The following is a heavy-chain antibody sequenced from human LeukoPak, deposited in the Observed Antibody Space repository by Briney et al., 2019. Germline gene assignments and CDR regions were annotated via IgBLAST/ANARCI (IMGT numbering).Heavy chain of an antibody. D-gene: IGHD2-15*01. J-gene: IGHJ6*03. CDR1: GFTFSSYA. CDR3: ARGSTPHYYYCMDV. V-gene: IGHV3-23*01. CDR2: ISDGGFST. Sequence: PAGSLRLSCAASGFTFSSYAMSSGLPFNNYAMTWVRQAPGKGLEGVAGISDGGFSTYYADSVKGRFTISRDNSKNTLYLKMNSLRADDTAVYYCARGSTPHYYYCMDVWGKGTTVTVSS.